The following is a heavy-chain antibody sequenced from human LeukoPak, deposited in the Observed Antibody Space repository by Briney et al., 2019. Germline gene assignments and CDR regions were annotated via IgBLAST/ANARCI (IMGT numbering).Heavy chain of an antibody. J-gene: IGHJ4*02. V-gene: IGHV4-34*01. CDR3: AREGDMVRGGGPFDY. Sequence: SETLSLTCAVYGGSFSGYLWTWIRQPPGKGLEWIGEIYHSGSTNYNPSLKSRVTISVDKSKNQFSLKLSSVTAADTAVYYCAREGDMVRGGGPFDYWGQGTLVTVSS. CDR2: IYHSGST. CDR1: GGSFSGYL. D-gene: IGHD3-10*01.